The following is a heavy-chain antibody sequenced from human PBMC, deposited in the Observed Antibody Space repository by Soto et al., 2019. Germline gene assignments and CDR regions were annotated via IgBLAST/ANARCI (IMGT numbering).Heavy chain of an antibody. CDR3: ERRAYEDTIGY. CDR2: IYPGDSDT. J-gene: IGHJ4*02. Sequence: GESLKISCKGPGYSFTSYWIGWVRQMPGKGLEWMGIIYPGDSDTRYSPSFQGQVTISADKSISTAYLQWSSLKASDTAMYYCERRAYEDTIGYWGQGTLVTVSS. D-gene: IGHD5-18*01. V-gene: IGHV5-51*01. CDR1: GYSFTSYW.